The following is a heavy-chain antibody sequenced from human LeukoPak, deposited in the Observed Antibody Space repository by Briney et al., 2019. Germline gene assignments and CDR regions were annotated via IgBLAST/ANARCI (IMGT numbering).Heavy chain of an antibody. CDR1: GDSLNTYA. D-gene: IGHD6-19*01. J-gene: IGHJ4*02. Sequence: SVKVSCKASGDSLNTYAFNWVRQAPGQGLEWMGRVIPLLSIPHYAQKFQDRVTITAETSSNTSYLELRGLTSDDTAVYYCARRLYSSGWHDYWGQGTLVTVSS. CDR2: VIPLLSIP. CDR3: ARRLYSSGWHDY. V-gene: IGHV1-69*04.